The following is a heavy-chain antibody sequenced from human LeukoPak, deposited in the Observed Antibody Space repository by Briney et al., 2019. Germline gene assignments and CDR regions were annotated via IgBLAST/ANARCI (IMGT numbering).Heavy chain of an antibody. D-gene: IGHD2-8*01. V-gene: IGHV3-30*18. Sequence: GRSLRLSCAASGFTFSSYGMHWVRQAPGKGLEWVAVISYDGSNKYYADSVKGRFTISRDNSKNTLYLQMNSLRAEDTAVYYCAKKWWAYSTPTDYWGQGTLVTVSS. CDR1: GFTFSSYG. CDR2: ISYDGSNK. J-gene: IGHJ4*02. CDR3: AKKWWAYSTPTDY.